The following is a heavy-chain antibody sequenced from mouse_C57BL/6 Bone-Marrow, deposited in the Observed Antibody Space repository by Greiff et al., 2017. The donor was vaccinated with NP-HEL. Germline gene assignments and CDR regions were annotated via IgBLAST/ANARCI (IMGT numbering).Heavy chain of an antibody. D-gene: IGHD2-4*01. J-gene: IGHJ4*01. CDR2: IWRGGST. CDR3: AKNDYDVFYYAMDY. Sequence: QVQLKESGPGLVQPSQSLSITCTVSGFSLTSYGVHWVRQSPGKGLEWLGVIWRGGSTDYNAAFMSRLSITKDNSKSQVFFKMNSLQADDTAIYYCAKNDYDVFYYAMDYWGQGTSVTVSS. V-gene: IGHV2-5*01. CDR1: GFSLTSYG.